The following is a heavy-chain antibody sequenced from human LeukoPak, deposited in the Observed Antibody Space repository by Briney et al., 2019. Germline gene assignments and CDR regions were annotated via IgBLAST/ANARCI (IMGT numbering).Heavy chain of an antibody. Sequence: PGGSLRLSCAASGFTFSSDYMSWVRQAPGKGLEWVSVIYSGGSTYYADSVKGRFTISKDNSKNPLYLQMNSLRAEDTAVYYGARGASDYVLDYWGQGTLVTVSS. V-gene: IGHV3-53*01. CDR1: GFTFSSDY. CDR2: IYSGGST. D-gene: IGHD5-12*01. CDR3: ARGASDYVLDY. J-gene: IGHJ4*02.